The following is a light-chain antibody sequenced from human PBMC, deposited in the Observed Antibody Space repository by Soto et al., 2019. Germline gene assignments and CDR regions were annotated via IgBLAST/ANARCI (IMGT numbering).Light chain of an antibody. J-gene: IGLJ1*01. CDR3: AAWDDSLNGLYV. V-gene: IGLV1-44*01. CDR2: TGN. CDR1: SSNIGINT. Sequence: QPVLTQPPSASGTPGQRVTISCSGSSSNIGINTVNWYQQVPGTAPKLLIYTGNQRPSGVPDRFSGSKSGTSASLAISGLQSEDEADYYCAAWDDSLNGLYVFGTGTKLTVL.